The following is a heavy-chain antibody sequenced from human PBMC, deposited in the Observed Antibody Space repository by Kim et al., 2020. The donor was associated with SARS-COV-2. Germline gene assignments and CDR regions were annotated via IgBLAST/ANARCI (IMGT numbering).Heavy chain of an antibody. V-gene: IGHV3-11*05. Sequence: ADSVKGRFTISRDNAKNSLYLQMNSLRAEDTAVYYCARDRGSSWYNLDDYWGQGTLVTVSS. CDR3: ARDRGSSWYNLDDY. J-gene: IGHJ4*02. D-gene: IGHD6-13*01.